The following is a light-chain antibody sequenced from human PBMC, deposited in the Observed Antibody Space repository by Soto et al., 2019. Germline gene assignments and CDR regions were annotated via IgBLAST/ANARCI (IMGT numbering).Light chain of an antibody. CDR1: QNIGDW. Sequence: DIQMTQSPSTLSASVGDRVTITCRASQNIGDWLAWYQQKPGKAPKLLIYKASSLESGVPSRFSGSGSGTEFTLTISSLQPDDFATYYCQLYNSYSPWTFGQGTKVDIK. CDR3: QLYNSYSPWT. V-gene: IGKV1-5*03. CDR2: KAS. J-gene: IGKJ1*01.